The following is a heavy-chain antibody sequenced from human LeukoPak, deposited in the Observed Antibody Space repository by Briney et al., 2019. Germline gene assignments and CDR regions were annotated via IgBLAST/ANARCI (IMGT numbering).Heavy chain of an antibody. Sequence: PSETLSLTCTVSGYSISSGYYWGWIRQPPGKGLEWIGSIYHSGSTYYNPSLKSRVTISVDTSKNQFSLELSSVTAADTAVYYCARHYCSSTSCYSGWFDPWGQGTLVTVSS. CDR1: GYSISSGYY. V-gene: IGHV4-38-2*02. CDR2: IYHSGST. D-gene: IGHD2-2*01. J-gene: IGHJ5*02. CDR3: ARHYCSSTSCYSGWFDP.